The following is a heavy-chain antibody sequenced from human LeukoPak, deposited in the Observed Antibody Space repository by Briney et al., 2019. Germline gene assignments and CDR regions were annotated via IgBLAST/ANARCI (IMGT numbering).Heavy chain of an antibody. CDR3: ARDLGLSSGYAYYYYGMDV. CDR2: INAGNGNT. J-gene: IGHJ6*02. V-gene: IGHV1-3*01. D-gene: IGHD3-22*01. Sequence: GASVKDSCKASGYTFTTYTMHWVRQAPGQRLEWMGWINAGNGNTKYSQKFQGRVTITRDTSASTAYMELSSLRSEDTAMYYCARDLGLSSGYAYYYYGMDVWGQGTTVIVSS. CDR1: GYTFTTYT.